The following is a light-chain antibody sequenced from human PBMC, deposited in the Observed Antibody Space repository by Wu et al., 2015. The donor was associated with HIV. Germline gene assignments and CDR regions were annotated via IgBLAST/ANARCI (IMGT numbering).Light chain of an antibody. CDR2: GAS. Sequence: EIVLTQSPGTLSLSPGERATLSCRASQSFSSSYLAWYQQKPGQAPRLLIYGASRRATGIPDRFSGSGPVTDFTLTISRLEPEDFALYYCQQHGNSLWTFGQGTKVEIK. J-gene: IGKJ1*01. CDR1: QSFSSSY. CDR3: QQHGNSLWT. V-gene: IGKV3-20*01.